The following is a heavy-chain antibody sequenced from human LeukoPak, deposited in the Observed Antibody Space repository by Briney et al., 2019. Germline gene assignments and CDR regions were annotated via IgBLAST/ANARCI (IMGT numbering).Heavy chain of an antibody. V-gene: IGHV3-23*01. CDR2: ISGSGGST. J-gene: IGHJ5*02. D-gene: IGHD3-3*01. CDR1: GFTFSSYA. Sequence: PGGSLRLSCAASGFTFSSYAMSWVRQAPGKGLGWVSAISGSGGSTYYADSVKGRFTISRDDSKNTLYLQMNSLRAEDTAVYYCAKDPGVYVDYDFWSGYYGNWFDPWGQGTLVTVSS. CDR3: AKDPGVYVDYDFWSGYYGNWFDP.